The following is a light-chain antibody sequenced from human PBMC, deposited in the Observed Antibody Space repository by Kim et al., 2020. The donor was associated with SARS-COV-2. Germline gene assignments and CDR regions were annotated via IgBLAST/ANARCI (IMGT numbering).Light chain of an antibody. Sequence: IQLTQSPSSLSASVGDRVTITCRASQDITSSLAWYQQKPGRGPKLLIYAASTLQSGVPSRFGGSGSGTDFTLTISSLQPEDFATYYCQQVNSYPYTFGQGTKLQI. CDR3: QQVNSYPYT. CDR1: QDITSS. CDR2: AAS. J-gene: IGKJ2*01. V-gene: IGKV1-9*01.